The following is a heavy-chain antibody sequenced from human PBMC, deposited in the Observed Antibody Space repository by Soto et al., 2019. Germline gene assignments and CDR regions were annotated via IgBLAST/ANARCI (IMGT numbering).Heavy chain of an antibody. Sequence: QVQLQQWGAGLLKPSETLSLTCAVYGGSFSPYFWSWIRQPPGKGLEWIGEINHSGSTNYNPSLTRRATLSVDTSKNRVSLKLTSVTAAYTAVYYCARLASGWQYYYFDFWGRGTPVTVSS. CDR1: GGSFSPYF. CDR2: INHSGST. V-gene: IGHV4-34*01. D-gene: IGHD6-19*01. CDR3: ARLASGWQYYYFDF. J-gene: IGHJ2*01.